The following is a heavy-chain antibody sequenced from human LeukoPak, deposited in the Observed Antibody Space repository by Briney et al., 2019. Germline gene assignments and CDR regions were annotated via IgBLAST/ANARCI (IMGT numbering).Heavy chain of an antibody. D-gene: IGHD2-2*01. CDR3: AKSKGVPAAIDRLDKGPFDY. CDR1: GFTFSSYA. V-gene: IGHV3-23*01. J-gene: IGHJ4*02. CDR2: ISGSGGST. Sequence: QSGGSLRLSCAASGFTFSSYAMSWVRQAPGKGLEWVSAISGSGGSTYYADSVKGRFTISRDNSKNTLYLQMNSLRAEDTAVYYCAKSKGVPAAIDRLDKGPFDYWGQGTLVTVSS.